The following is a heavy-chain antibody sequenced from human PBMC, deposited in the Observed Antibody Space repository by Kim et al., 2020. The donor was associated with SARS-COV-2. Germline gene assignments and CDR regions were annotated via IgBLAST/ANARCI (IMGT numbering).Heavy chain of an antibody. CDR3: ARWTHYYDSSPKGDAFDI. J-gene: IGHJ3*02. V-gene: IGHV4-34*01. D-gene: IGHD3-22*01. CDR1: GGSFSGYY. Sequence: SETLSLTCAVYGGSFSGYYWSWIRQPPGKGLEWIGEINHSGSTNYNPSLKSQVTISVDTSKNQFSLKLSSVTAADTAVYYCARWTHYYDSSPKGDAFDIWGQGTMVTVSS. CDR2: INHSGST.